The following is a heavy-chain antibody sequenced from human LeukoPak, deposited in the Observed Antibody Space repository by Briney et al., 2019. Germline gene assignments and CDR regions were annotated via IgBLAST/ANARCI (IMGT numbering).Heavy chain of an antibody. V-gene: IGHV4-4*09. CDR1: GCTISSYY. J-gene: IGHJ6*03. CDR3: ARQGGRVDTAMVRLSYMDV. D-gene: IGHD5-18*01. CDR2: IYTSGST. Sequence: NPSETLSLTCTVSGCTISSYYWSWIRQPPGKGLEWIGYIYTSGSTNYNPSLKSRVTISVDTSKNQFSLKLSSVTAADTAVYYCARQGGRVDTAMVRLSYMDVWGKGTTVTVSS.